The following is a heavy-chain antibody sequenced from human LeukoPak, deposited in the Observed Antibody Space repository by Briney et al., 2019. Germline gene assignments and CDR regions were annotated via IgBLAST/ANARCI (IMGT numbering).Heavy chain of an antibody. V-gene: IGHV3-74*01. CDR1: GFTFSSYW. J-gene: IGHJ4*02. D-gene: IGHD6-13*01. CDR3: ARDGAAAGPDY. Sequence: GGSLRLSCAASGFTFSSYWMHGVRQAPGKGLVGVSRINSDGCSTSYVECVEGRFTISRDNAKNTLYLQMNSLRAEETAVYYCARDGAAAGPDYWGQGTLVTVSS. CDR2: INSDGCST.